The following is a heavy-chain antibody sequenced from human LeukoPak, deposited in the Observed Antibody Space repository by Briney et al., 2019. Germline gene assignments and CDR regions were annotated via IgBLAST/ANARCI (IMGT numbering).Heavy chain of an antibody. CDR3: ARLPLLDHSGYYSI. CDR2: MMYSGNT. D-gene: IGHD3-22*01. V-gene: IGHV4-39*01. Sequence: SEPLSLTCTVSGDSVSSGSYYWGWIRQPPGKGLEWIGNMMYSGNTYHNPSLKSRVFMSVDRSKNQFSLELNSVTAADTAVYYCARLPLLDHSGYYSIWGQGALVTVSS. CDR1: GDSVSSGSYY. J-gene: IGHJ4*02.